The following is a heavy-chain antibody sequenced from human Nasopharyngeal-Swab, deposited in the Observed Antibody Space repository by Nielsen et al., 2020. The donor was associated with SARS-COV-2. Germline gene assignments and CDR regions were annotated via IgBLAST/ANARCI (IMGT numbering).Heavy chain of an antibody. D-gene: IGHD2-2*03. CDR2: INPSGGST. V-gene: IGHV1-46*01. Sequence: ASVKVSCKASGYTFTSYYMHWVRQAPGQGLEWMGIINPSGGSTSYAQKFQGRVTMTRDTSTRTVYMELSSRRSEGTTVYYCARGPPGYCSSTSCSYYYYYMDAWGKGTTVTVSS. CDR1: GYTFTSYY. CDR3: ARGPPGYCSSTSCSYYYYYMDA. J-gene: IGHJ6*03.